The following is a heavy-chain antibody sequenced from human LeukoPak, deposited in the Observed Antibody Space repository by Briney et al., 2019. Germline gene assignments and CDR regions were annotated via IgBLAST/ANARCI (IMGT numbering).Heavy chain of an antibody. CDR2: IWYDGSNK. V-gene: IGHV3-33*01. CDR1: GFTFSSYG. D-gene: IGHD6-19*01. Sequence: PGWSLRLSCAASGFTFSSYGMHWVRQAPGKGLEWVAVIWYDGSNKYYADSVKGRFTISRDNSKNTLYLQMNSLRAEDTAVYYCARDIPTIAVGYFDYWGQGTLVTVSS. CDR3: ARDIPTIAVGYFDY. J-gene: IGHJ4*02.